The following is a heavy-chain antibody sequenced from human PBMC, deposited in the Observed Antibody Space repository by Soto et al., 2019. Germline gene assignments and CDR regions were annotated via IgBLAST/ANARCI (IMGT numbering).Heavy chain of an antibody. CDR2: IKGDETST. CDR3: ARGVSGYYGFDY. J-gene: IGHJ4*02. D-gene: IGHD5-12*01. Sequence: EVQLVESGGGPAQFGGSLRLSCAASGFTFSNYWMHWVRQVPGKGLVWVSRIKGDETSTGYADSVKGPFTIFRDHVKNTLYLQINSLRAEYTSVYYCARGVSGYYGFDYWGQGTLVTVSS. V-gene: IGHV3-74*01. CDR1: GFTFSNYW.